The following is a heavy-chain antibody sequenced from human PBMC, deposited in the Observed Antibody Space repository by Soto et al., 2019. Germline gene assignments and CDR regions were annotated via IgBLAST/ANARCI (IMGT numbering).Heavy chain of an antibody. CDR3: AKATAAAGTSSWFDP. Sequence: GASLKISCAASGFTFSSYAMHWVRQAPGKGLEWVPAISGSGGSTYYADSVKGRFTISRDNSKNTLYLQMNSLRAEDTAVYYCAKATAAAGTSSWFDPWGQGTLVIVSS. J-gene: IGHJ5*02. CDR1: GFTFSSYA. D-gene: IGHD6-13*01. CDR2: ISGSGGST. V-gene: IGHV3-23*01.